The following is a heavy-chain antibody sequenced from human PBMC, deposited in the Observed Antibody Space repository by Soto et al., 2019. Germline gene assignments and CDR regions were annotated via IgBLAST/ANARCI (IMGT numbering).Heavy chain of an antibody. D-gene: IGHD4-17*01. CDR1: GESFSGYY. J-gene: IGHJ4*02. CDR2: IHDSGST. Sequence: PSETLSLTCAVYGESFSGYYWSWIRQPPGKGLKWIGEIHDSGSTNYNPSLKSRVTISVDLSKTQLSVRLSSVTTADTALYYCARTTAVPKTLRSRYFFDYWGQGALVTVSS. V-gene: IGHV4-34*01. CDR3: ARTTAVPKTLRSRYFFDY.